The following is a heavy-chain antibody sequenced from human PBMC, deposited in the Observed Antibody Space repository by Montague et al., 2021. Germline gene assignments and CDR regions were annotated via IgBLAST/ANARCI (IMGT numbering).Heavy chain of an antibody. CDR1: GFTFSTYC. J-gene: IGHJ4*02. V-gene: IGHV3-7*03. CDR3: SRNNGWVIDF. CDR2: IKTNGSAT. D-gene: IGHD6-19*01. Sequence: SLRLSCAASGFTFSTYCMGWVRQAPGEGLEWASYIKTNGSATYYADSVKGRFTISRDNAQKSLYLQMNSLRAEDTAVYYCSRNNGWVIDFWGQGTRVTVSS.